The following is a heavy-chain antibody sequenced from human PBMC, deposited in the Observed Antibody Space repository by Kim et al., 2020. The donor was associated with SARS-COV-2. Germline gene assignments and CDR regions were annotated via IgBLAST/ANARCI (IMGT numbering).Heavy chain of an antibody. CDR1: GFTFSNYA. Sequence: GGSPRLSCAASGFTFSNYAMSWVRQAPGKGLEWVSAISATSDITYYADSVRGRFTISRDNSKNTLYLQVDSLRAEDTAVYYCASPSYSSGWYLVNWGQGT. J-gene: IGHJ4*02. D-gene: IGHD6-19*01. V-gene: IGHV3-23*01. CDR3: ASPSYSSGWYLVN. CDR2: ISATSDIT.